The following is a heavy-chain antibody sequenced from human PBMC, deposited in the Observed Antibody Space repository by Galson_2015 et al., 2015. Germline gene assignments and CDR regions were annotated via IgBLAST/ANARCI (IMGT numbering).Heavy chain of an antibody. V-gene: IGHV3-30-3*01. CDR3: ARDDCSSTTCYFENDY. J-gene: IGHJ4*02. CDR2: ISFDGSNK. Sequence: SLRLSCAASGFTFFTYAMHWVRQAPGKGLEWVAVISFDGSNKYYADSVKGRFTISRDNSKNTLYLQMNSLTAEDTAVYYCARDDCSSTTCYFENDYWGQGTLVTVSS. D-gene: IGHD2-2*01. CDR1: GFTFFTYA.